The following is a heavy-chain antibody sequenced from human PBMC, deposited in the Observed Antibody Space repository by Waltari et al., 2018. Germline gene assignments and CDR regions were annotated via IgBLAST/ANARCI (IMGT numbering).Heavy chain of an antibody. CDR1: GFTVSSNY. CDR2: IYSGGST. Sequence: EVQLVESGGGLIQPGGSLRLSCAASGFTVSSNYMSWVCQAPGKGLGWVSVIYSGGSTYYADSVKGRFTISRDNSKNTLYLQMNSLRAEDTAVYYCARVAGEYAFDIWGQGTMVTVSS. V-gene: IGHV3-53*01. CDR3: ARVAGEYAFDI. J-gene: IGHJ3*02.